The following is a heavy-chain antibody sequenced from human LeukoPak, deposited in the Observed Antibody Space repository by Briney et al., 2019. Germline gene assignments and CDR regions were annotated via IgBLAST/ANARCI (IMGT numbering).Heavy chain of an antibody. V-gene: IGHV4-34*01. D-gene: IGHD6-19*01. CDR3: ARGKGSGWTFDY. J-gene: IGHJ4*02. Sequence: SQTLSLTCAVYGGSFSGYYWTWIRQPPGKGLEWIGEINHSGSTNYNPSLKSRVTISVDTSKNQFSLKLSSVTAADTAVYYCARGKGSGWTFDYWGQGTLVTVSS. CDR1: GGSFSGYY. CDR2: INHSGST.